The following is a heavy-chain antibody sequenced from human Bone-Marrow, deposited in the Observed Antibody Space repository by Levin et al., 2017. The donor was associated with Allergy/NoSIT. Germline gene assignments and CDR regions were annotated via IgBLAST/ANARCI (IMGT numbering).Heavy chain of an antibody. CDR1: GFTFSSYA. D-gene: IGHD3-22*01. CDR3: AKDSGVYYDSSGYYLVEKAEYFQH. Sequence: GGSLRLSCAASGFTFSSYAMSWVRQAPGKGLEWVSAISGSGGSTYYADSVKGRFTISRDNSKNTLYLQMNSLRAEDTAVYYCAKDSGVYYDSSGYYLVEKAEYFQHWGQGTLVTVSS. CDR2: ISGSGGST. V-gene: IGHV3-23*01. J-gene: IGHJ1*01.